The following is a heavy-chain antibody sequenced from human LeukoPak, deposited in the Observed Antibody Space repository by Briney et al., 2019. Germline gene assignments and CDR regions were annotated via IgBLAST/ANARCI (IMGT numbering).Heavy chain of an antibody. D-gene: IGHD6-19*01. CDR2: ISYDGSNK. CDR1: GFTFSSYA. J-gene: IGHJ6*02. V-gene: IGHV3-30-3*01. Sequence: PGGSLRLSCAASGFTFSSYAMHWVRQAPGKGLEWVAVISYDGSNKYYADSVKGRFTISRDNSKNTLYLQMNSLRAEDTAVYYCAKASSAGYYYGMDVWGQGTTVTVSS. CDR3: AKASSAGYYYGMDV.